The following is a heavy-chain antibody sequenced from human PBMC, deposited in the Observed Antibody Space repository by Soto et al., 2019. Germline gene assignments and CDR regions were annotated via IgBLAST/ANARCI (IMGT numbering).Heavy chain of an antibody. CDR2: IYYSGST. CDR1: GGSISSGDYY. CDR3: ARSGELYDYVWGSYRSFDY. D-gene: IGHD3-16*02. Sequence: TLSLTCTVSGGSISSGDYYWSWIRQPPGKGLEWIGYIYYSGSTYYNPSLKSRVTISVDTSKNQFSLKLSSVTAADTAVYYCARSGELYDYVWGSYRSFDYWGQGTLVTVSS. J-gene: IGHJ4*02. V-gene: IGHV4-30-4*01.